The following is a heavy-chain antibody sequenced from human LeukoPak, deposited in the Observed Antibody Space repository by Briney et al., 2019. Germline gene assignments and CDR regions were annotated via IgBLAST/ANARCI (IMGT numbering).Heavy chain of an antibody. J-gene: IGHJ3*02. CDR2: IKPDGSEM. CDR3: AKDKQQLVPDIFDI. D-gene: IGHD6-13*01. V-gene: IGHV3-7*03. Sequence: GGSLRLSCAASGFDFRSNWMNWVRQTPGKGLEWVANIKPDGSEMNYVDSVKGRFTISRDNAKNSLYLQMNSLRAEDTAVYYCAKDKQQLVPDIFDIWGQGTMVTVSS. CDR1: GFDFRSNW.